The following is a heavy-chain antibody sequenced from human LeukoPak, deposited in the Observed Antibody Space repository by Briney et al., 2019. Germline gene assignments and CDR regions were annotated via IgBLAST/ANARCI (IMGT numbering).Heavy chain of an antibody. CDR1: GGTFSSYA. Sequence: ASVTVSCKASGGTFSSYAISWVRQAPGQGLEWMGGIIPIFGTANYAQKFQGRVTITTDESTSTAYMELSSLRSEDTAVYYCARGTGTTDYYYYMDVWGKGTTVTVSS. J-gene: IGHJ6*03. D-gene: IGHD1-7*01. CDR3: ARGTGTTDYYYYMDV. CDR2: IIPIFGTA. V-gene: IGHV1-69*05.